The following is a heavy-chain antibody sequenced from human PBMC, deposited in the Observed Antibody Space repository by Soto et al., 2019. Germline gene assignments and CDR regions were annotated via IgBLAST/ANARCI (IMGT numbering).Heavy chain of an antibody. J-gene: IGHJ4*02. CDR1: GGTFNSYG. CDR2: IIPRYGTV. V-gene: IGHV1-69*06. Sequence: QAHLAQSGAEVKKPGSSVTVSCKASGGTFNSYGISWVRQAPGQGLEWMGVIIPRYGTVNYAQKIQGRLSITADTPTSTAYMDLNSLRSDDPAVYYCARVSVIRGVIPSHFGLWGQGTQVTVSS. D-gene: IGHD3-10*01. CDR3: ARVSVIRGVIPSHFGL.